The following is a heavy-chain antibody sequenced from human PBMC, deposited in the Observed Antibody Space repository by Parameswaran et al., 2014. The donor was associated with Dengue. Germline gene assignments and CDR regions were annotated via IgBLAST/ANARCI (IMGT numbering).Heavy chain of an antibody. CDR2: INPSGGSI. CDR3: ARGPMIAEMYWYYMGV. J-gene: IGHJ6*03. V-gene: IGHV1-46*01. Sequence: WVRQAPGQGLEWMGMINPSGGSITYAQKFQGRLTMTRDTSTNTIYMELSSLRFDDTAVYYCARGPMIAEMYWYYMGVWGKGTTVTVSS. D-gene: IGHD2-8*02.